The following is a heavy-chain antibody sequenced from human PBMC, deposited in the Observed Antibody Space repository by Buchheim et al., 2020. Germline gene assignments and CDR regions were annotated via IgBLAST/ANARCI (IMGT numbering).Heavy chain of an antibody. D-gene: IGHD6-13*01. J-gene: IGHJ6*02. CDR3: AKEWAAAGSGNYYYGMDV. V-gene: IGHV3-23*01. CDR1: GFTFSSYA. CDR2: ISGSGGST. Sequence: EVQLLESGGGLVQPGGSLRLSCAASGFTFSSYAMSWVRQAPGKGLEWVLAISGSGGSTYSADSVKGRFTISRDNSKNTLYLQMNSLRAEDTAVYYCAKEWAAAGSGNYYYGMDVWGQGTT.